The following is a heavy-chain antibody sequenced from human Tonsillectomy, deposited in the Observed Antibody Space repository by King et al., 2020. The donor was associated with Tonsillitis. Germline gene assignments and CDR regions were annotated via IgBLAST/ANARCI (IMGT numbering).Heavy chain of an antibody. CDR3: VRLSYDSSGYSPAWYFDF. Sequence: VQLVESGAEVKKPGSSVKVSCKASGGTFTRYAISWVRQDPGQGLEWMGGVIPMFGTANYAQKFQGRVTITADESTTTAYMELNSLRSEDTAVYYCVRLSYDSSGYSPAWYFDFWGRGTLVTVSS. D-gene: IGHD3-22*01. CDR1: GGTFTRYA. V-gene: IGHV1-69*01. CDR2: VIPMFGTA. J-gene: IGHJ2*01.